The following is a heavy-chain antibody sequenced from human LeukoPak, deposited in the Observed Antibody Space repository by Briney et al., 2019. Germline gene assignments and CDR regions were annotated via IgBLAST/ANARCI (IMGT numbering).Heavy chain of an antibody. J-gene: IGHJ4*02. CDR3: AKDGCGGSCYYFDY. CDR2: ISYDGSNK. CDR1: GFTFSSYG. Sequence: GGSLRLSCAASGFTFSSYGMHWVRQAPGKGLEWVAVISYDGSNKYYADSVKGRFTISRDNSKNTLYLQMNSLRAEDTAVYYCAKDGCGGSCYYFDYWGQGTLVTVSS. V-gene: IGHV3-30*18. D-gene: IGHD2-15*01.